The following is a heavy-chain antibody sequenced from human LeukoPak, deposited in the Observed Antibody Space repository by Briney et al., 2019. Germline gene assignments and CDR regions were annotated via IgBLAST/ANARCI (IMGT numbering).Heavy chain of an antibody. CDR3: AKDPPLRVAARPPFDY. CDR1: GFTFSDYY. Sequence: PGGSLRLSCAASGFTFSDYYMSWVRQAPGKGLEWVSAISGSGGSTCYADSVKGRFTISRDNSKNTLYLQMNSLRAEDTAVYYCAKDPPLRVAARPPFDYWGQGTLVTVSS. D-gene: IGHD6-6*01. J-gene: IGHJ4*02. V-gene: IGHV3-23*01. CDR2: ISGSGGST.